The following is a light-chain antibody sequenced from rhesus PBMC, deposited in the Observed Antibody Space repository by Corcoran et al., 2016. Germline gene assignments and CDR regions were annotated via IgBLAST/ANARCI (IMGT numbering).Light chain of an antibody. CDR3: QQYDTLPYN. V-gene: IGKV1-19*01. CDR2: DAS. J-gene: IGKJ2*01. Sequence: DIQMTQSPSSLSASVGDTVTIVCHASQAISSWLAWFQLKPGKAPKTWIYDASSLQSGFPSRFSGSGAGTDYTLTISSLQPEDFATYYCQQYDTLPYNFGQGTKVEIK. CDR1: QAISSW.